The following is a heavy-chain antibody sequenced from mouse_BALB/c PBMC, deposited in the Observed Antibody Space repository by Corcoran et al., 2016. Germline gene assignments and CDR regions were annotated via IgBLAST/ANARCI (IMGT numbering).Heavy chain of an antibody. J-gene: IGHJ3*01. Sequence: VQLQQAGAELVKPGASVMLSSTASSVNIKDTYMHWVKQRPEQGLEWSGRIDPANGNTKYDPKFQGKATITADTSSNTAYLQLSSLTSEDTAVYYCARSRTGTGTWLAYWGQGTLVTVSA. D-gene: IGHD4-1*01. CDR1: SVNIKDTY. CDR2: IDPANGNT. V-gene: IGHV14-3*02. CDR3: ARSRTGTGTWLAY.